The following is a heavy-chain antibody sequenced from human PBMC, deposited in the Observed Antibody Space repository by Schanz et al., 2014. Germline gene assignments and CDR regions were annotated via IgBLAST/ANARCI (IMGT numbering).Heavy chain of an antibody. CDR1: GFSFSDHA. V-gene: IGHV3-72*01. CDR3: VREGSTTPVAGLRSFDWLGRFDY. D-gene: IGHD3-9*01. CDR2: VRKKEFSDDTE. Sequence: VQVVQSGGGLVKPGGSLRLSCAASGFSFSDHAMDWVRQAAGKGLEWVGRVRKKEFSDDTEEYAASVRGRFTISRDDSKNVVNLQMNGLKTEDTAMYYCVREGSTTPVAGLRSFDWLGRFDYWGQGALDTVSS. J-gene: IGHJ4*02.